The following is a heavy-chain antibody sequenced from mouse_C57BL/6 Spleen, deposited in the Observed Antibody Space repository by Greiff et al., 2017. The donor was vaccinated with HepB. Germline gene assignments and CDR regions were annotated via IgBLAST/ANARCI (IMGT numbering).Heavy chain of an antibody. D-gene: IGHD3-2*02. CDR1: GYAFSSSW. V-gene: IGHV1-82*01. Sequence: QVQLQQSGPELVKPGASVKISCKASGYAFSSSWMNWVKQRPGKGLEWIGRIYPGDADTNYNGKFKGKATLTADKSSSTAYMQLSSLTSEDSAVYFCARQLRLHAMDYWGQGTSVTVSS. J-gene: IGHJ4*01. CDR3: ARQLRLHAMDY. CDR2: IYPGDADT.